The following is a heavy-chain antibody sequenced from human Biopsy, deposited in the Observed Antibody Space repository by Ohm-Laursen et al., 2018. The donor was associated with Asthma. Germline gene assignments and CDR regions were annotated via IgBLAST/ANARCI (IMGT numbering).Heavy chain of an antibody. V-gene: IGHV4-39*02. CDR2: ISYPGSA. Sequence: GTLSLTCTVSGGSMSSSSYYWGWIRQPPGKGLEWMGSISYPGSAYHNPSLKSRVTISVDTSKNHFSLKLSSVTAADTAVYYCARLSLNDSLDPWGRGTLVTVSS. J-gene: IGHJ5*02. CDR1: GGSMSSSSYY. D-gene: IGHD1-1*01. CDR3: ARLSLNDSLDP.